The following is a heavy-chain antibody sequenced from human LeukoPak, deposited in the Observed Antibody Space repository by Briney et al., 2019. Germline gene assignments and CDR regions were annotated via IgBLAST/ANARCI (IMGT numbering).Heavy chain of an antibody. J-gene: IGHJ5*02. CDR2: TYYTSKRTV. V-gene: IGHV6-1*01. CDR1: GDSVSSGSSS. Sequence: SQTLSLTCAISGDSVSSGSSSWHWIRQSPSRGLEWLGRTYYTSKRTVDSALSVRSRIAITPHTSKNQFTLQLISVTGDDTAVYYCVRRAKGNSYFDPWGQGTLVVVSS. CDR3: VRRAKGNSYFDP. D-gene: IGHD4-23*01.